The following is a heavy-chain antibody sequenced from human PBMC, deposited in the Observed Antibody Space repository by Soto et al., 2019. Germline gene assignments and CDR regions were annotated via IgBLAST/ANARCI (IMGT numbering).Heavy chain of an antibody. CDR3: ARDYSNSYYYYYGMDV. J-gene: IGHJ6*02. CDR1: GFTLSSHA. V-gene: IGHV3-30-3*01. D-gene: IGHD4-4*01. Sequence: QPGGSLRLSCAPSGFTLSSHAMHWVRQAPGKGLEWVAVISYDGSNKYYADSVKGRFTISRDNSKNTLYLQMNSLRAEDTAVYYCARDYSNSYYYYYGMDVWGQGNTVTVSS. CDR2: ISYDGSNK.